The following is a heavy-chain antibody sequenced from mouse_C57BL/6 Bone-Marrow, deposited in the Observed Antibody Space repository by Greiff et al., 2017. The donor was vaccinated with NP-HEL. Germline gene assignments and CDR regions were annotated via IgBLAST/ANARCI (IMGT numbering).Heavy chain of an antibody. CDR2: IYPGDGDT. Sequence: VQLQQSGPELVKPGASVKISCKASGYAFSSSWMNWVKQRPGKGLEWIGRIYPGDGDTNYNGKFKGKATLTADKSSSTAYMQLSSLPSEDSAVYFCARSAYGNYWFAYWGQGTLVTVSA. CDR3: ARSAYGNYWFAY. V-gene: IGHV1-82*01. CDR1: GYAFSSSW. J-gene: IGHJ3*01. D-gene: IGHD2-1*01.